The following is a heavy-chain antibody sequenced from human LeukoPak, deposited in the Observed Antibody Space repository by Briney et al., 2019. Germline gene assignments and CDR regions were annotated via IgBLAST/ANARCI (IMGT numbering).Heavy chain of an antibody. V-gene: IGHV3-7*01. D-gene: IGHD5-18*01. CDR1: GLTFSSSW. J-gene: IGHJ4*02. Sequence: HPGGSLRLSCAVSGLTFSSSWTDWVRQAPGKGLEWVASINPEGSEKYSADSVKGRFTISRDNAKNSLYLQMDSLRVEDTAFYYCARDLAYSRLDYWGQGMLVTVSS. CDR2: INPEGSEK. CDR3: ARDLAYSRLDY.